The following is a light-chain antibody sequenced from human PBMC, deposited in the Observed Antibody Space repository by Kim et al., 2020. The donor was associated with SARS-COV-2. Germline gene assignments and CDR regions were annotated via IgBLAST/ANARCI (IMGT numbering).Light chain of an antibody. Sequence: EIVMTQSPATLSVSPGETAILSCRASQGVSSNLAWYQRKPGQAPRLLIFGASTRASSIPDRFSGSGSGTEFTLTISTLQSEDFAIYYCQHYNYWPYAFGQGTKLEIK. CDR2: GAS. CDR1: QGVSSN. J-gene: IGKJ2*01. CDR3: QHYNYWPYA. V-gene: IGKV3-15*01.